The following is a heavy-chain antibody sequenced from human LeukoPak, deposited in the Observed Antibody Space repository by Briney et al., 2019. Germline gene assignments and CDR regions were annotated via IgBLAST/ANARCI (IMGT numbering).Heavy chain of an antibody. D-gene: IGHD6-13*01. V-gene: IGHV1-8*01. CDR1: GYTFTSYD. CDR3: ARGRGYSSSWYDPFYYYYYGMDV. J-gene: IGHJ6*02. Sequence: GASVKVSCKASGYTFTSYDINWVRQATGQGLEWMGWMNPNSGNTGYAQKFQGRVTMTRNTSTSTAYMELSSLRSEDTAVYYCARGRGYSSSWYDPFYYYYYGMDVWGQGTTVTVSS. CDR2: MNPNSGNT.